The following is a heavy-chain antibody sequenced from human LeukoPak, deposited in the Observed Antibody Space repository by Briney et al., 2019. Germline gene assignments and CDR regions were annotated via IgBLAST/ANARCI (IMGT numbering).Heavy chain of an antibody. CDR3: ARGIVATWYFDY. V-gene: IGHV4-34*01. D-gene: IGHD5-12*01. CDR2: INHSGST. Sequence: PSETLSLTSAVYGGSFSGHYWSWIRQSPGKGLEWIGEINHSGSTNYNPSLKSRVTISVDTSKNQFSLKLSSVTAADTAVYYCARGIVATWYFDYWGQGTLVTVSS. J-gene: IGHJ4*02. CDR1: GGSFSGHY.